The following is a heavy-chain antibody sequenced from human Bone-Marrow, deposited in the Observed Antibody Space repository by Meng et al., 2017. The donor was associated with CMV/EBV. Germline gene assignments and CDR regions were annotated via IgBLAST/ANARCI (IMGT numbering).Heavy chain of an antibody. V-gene: IGHV3-21*01. CDR1: GFTFSNYI. CDR3: ARDSSGWYYFDY. Sequence: CAASGFTFSNYIMNWVRQAPGKGLEWVSSIRSSSSYIYYVDSVKGRFTISRDNAKNSLYLQMNSLRAEDTAVYYCARDSSGWYYFDYWGQGTLVTVSS. D-gene: IGHD6-19*01. J-gene: IGHJ4*02. CDR2: IRSSSSYI.